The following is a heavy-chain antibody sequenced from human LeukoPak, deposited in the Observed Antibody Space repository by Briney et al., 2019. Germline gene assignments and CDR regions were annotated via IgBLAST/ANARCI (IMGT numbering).Heavy chain of an antibody. CDR1: GYTFTSYV. CDR3: ARDRGALDY. D-gene: IGHD3-10*01. CDR2: ISAYNGNT. J-gene: IGHJ4*02. V-gene: IGHV1-18*01. Sequence: ASVKVSCKASGYTFTSYVISWVRQAPGQRLECMGWISAYNGNTNYAQKLHGRVTMTTDTSTTTAYMELRSLRSDDTAVYYCARDRGALDYWGQGTLVTVSS.